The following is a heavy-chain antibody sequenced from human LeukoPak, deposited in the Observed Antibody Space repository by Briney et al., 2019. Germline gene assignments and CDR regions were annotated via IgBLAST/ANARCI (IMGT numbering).Heavy chain of an antibody. D-gene: IGHD1-26*01. CDR2: ISYDGSNK. Sequence: GRSLRLSCAASGFTFSSYAMHWVRQAPGKGLEWVAVISYDGSNKYYADSVKGRFTISRDNSKNTLYLQMNSLRAEDTAVYYCARGAGSYYLSRFDYWGQGTLVTVSS. CDR3: ARGAGSYYLSRFDY. V-gene: IGHV3-30-3*01. J-gene: IGHJ4*02. CDR1: GFTFSSYA.